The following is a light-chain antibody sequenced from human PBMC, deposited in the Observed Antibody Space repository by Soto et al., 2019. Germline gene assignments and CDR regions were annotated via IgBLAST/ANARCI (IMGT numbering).Light chain of an antibody. CDR1: SSDVGSYNL. Sequence: QSAPTQPASVSGSPGQSITISCTGTSSDVGSYNLVSWYQQHPGKAPKLMIYEGSKRPSGVSNRFSGSKSGNTASLTISGLQAEDEADYYCCSYAGSSTRSLYVFGTGTKVTVL. V-gene: IGLV2-23*01. CDR2: EGS. CDR3: CSYAGSSTRSLYV. J-gene: IGLJ1*01.